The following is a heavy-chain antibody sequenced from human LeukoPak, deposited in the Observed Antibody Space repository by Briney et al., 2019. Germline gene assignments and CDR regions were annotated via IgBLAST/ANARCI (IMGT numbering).Heavy chain of an antibody. CDR3: TKLKGWYGEGFFDY. CDR2: LYSGGAT. Sequence: PGRSLRLSCAASGFTVSSNYMSWVRQPAGKGLEWVSVLYSGGATFYADSVKGRFTISRDTSKNTLYLQMNDLRADDTAVYYCTKLKGWYGEGFFDYWGRGTVVTLS. CDR1: GFTVSSNY. J-gene: IGHJ4*02. V-gene: IGHV3-53*01. D-gene: IGHD6-19*01.